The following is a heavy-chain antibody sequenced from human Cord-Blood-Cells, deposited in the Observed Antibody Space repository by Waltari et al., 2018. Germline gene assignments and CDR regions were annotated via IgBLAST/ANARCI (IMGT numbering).Heavy chain of an antibody. J-gene: IGHJ6*02. D-gene: IGHD7-27*01. CDR3: AIRTGKLGIYYGMDV. V-gene: IGHV3-53*01. CDR2: IYSGGST. CDR1: GFPVSSNY. Sequence: EVQLVESGGGLIQPGGSLKLSCEASGFPVSSNYMSWVRQAPGTGLVCVSVIYSGGSTNYADSVKCRFTISRDISKNTLYLQMNSLRAEDTAVYYCAIRTGKLGIYYGMDVWGQGTTVTVS.